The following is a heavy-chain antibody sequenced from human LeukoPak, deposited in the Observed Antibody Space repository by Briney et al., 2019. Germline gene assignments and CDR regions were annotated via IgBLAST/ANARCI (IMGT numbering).Heavy chain of an antibody. Sequence: GASVKVSCKASGYTFTGYYMHWVRQAPGQGLEWIGWINPNSGGTNYAQKFQGRVTMTRDTSISTAYMELSRLRSDDTAVYYCARAPVGITGTTRYFDYWGQGTLVTVSS. CDR2: INPNSGGT. CDR1: GYTFTGYY. CDR3: ARAPVGITGTTRYFDY. V-gene: IGHV1-2*02. J-gene: IGHJ4*02. D-gene: IGHD1-7*01.